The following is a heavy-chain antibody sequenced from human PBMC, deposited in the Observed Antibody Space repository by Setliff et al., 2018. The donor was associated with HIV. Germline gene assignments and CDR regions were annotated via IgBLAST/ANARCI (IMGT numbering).Heavy chain of an antibody. CDR3: ATDCAVVGGTGSLDS. J-gene: IGHJ4*02. V-gene: IGHV3-30*02. D-gene: IGHD1-26*01. CDR2: IRYDGSNK. Sequence: PGGSLRLSCAASGFIFSSYGMHWVRQAPGKGLEWVAFIRYDGSNKYYADSVKGRFTISRDNSKNTLYLQMNSLRAEDTAVYYCATDCAVVGGTGSLDSWGQGTLVTVSS. CDR1: GFIFSSYG.